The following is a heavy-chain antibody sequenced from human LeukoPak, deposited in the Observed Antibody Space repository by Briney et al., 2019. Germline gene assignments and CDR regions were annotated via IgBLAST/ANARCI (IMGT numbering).Heavy chain of an antibody. CDR2: ISGSGSTT. Sequence: GGSLRLSCAASGFTFSSFAMSWVRQAPGKGLEWVSIISGSGSTTSYADSVKGRFTISRDNSKNTLYLQMNSLRAEDTAVYYCAKDLAYMGTYYDILTGYYSTAYWGQGTLVTVSS. V-gene: IGHV3-23*01. J-gene: IGHJ4*02. CDR3: AKDLAYMGTYYDILTGYYSTAY. CDR1: GFTFSSFA. D-gene: IGHD3-9*01.